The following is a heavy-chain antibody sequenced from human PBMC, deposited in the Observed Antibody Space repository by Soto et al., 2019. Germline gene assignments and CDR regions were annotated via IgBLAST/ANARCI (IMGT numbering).Heavy chain of an antibody. CDR3: SRDLGGGTDY. Sequence: QVQLVQSGAEVKKPGASVKVSCKASGYTFTSYAMQWVRQAPGQRLEWMGWINAGNGNTKYSQKIQGRVTITSDTSASTDYIELISLRSEDTSVYYCSRDLGGGTDYWGQGTLVTVSS. V-gene: IGHV1-3*01. CDR1: GYTFTSYA. J-gene: IGHJ4*02. CDR2: INAGNGNT. D-gene: IGHD2-15*01.